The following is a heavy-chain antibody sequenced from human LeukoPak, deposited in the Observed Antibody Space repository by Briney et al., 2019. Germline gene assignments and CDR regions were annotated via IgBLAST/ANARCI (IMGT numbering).Heavy chain of an antibody. CDR3: ARVRDPLNGKNWFDP. CDR2: IYSSGST. Sequence: PSETLFLTCTVYGGSISSYYWSWIRQPPGKGLEWIGYIYSSGSTNYNPTLKSRVSISVDTSKNQFSLKLSSVTAADTAVYYCARVRDPLNGKNWFDPWGQGSLVTVSS. D-gene: IGHD1-14*01. CDR1: GGSISSYY. J-gene: IGHJ5*02. V-gene: IGHV4-59*01.